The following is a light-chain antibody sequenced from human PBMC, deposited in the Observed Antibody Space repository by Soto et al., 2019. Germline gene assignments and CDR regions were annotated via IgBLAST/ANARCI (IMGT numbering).Light chain of an antibody. CDR3: QQYNNWPPIT. V-gene: IGKV3-15*01. J-gene: IGKJ5*01. CDR1: QSVSSN. Sequence: IVMTQSPATLSVSPWGRSTRSCGSSQSVSSNLAWYQQRPGQAPRLLIYGASTRATGIPARFSGSGSGTEFTLTISSLQSEDFAVYYCQQYNNWPPITFGQGTRLEIK. CDR2: GAS.